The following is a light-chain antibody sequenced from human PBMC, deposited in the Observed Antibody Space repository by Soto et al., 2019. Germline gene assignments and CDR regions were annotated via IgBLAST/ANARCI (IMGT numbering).Light chain of an antibody. Sequence: EIVLTQSPGTLSLSPGERATLSYRASQSVSSSYLAWYQQKPGQAPRLLIYGASGRATGIPDRFSGSGSGTDFTLTISRLEPEDFAVYYCQQYGSSPQTFGQGTKVEIK. CDR3: QQYGSSPQT. V-gene: IGKV3-20*01. J-gene: IGKJ1*01. CDR1: QSVSSSY. CDR2: GAS.